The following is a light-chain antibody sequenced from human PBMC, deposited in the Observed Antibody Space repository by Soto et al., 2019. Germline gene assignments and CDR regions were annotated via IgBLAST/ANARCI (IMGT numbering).Light chain of an antibody. CDR2: DVS. Sequence: QSVLTQPRSVSGSPGQSVTISCTGTSSDVGGYNYVSWYQQHPGKAPKLMIYDVSKRPSGVPDRFSGSKSGNTASLTISALQDEDEPDYYCCSYAGRYSYVFGTGTKVTV. J-gene: IGLJ1*01. V-gene: IGLV2-11*01. CDR1: SSDVGGYNY. CDR3: CSYAGRYSYV.